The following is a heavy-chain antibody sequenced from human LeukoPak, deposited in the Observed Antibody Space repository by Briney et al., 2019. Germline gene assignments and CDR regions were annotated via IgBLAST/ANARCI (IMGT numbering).Heavy chain of an antibody. D-gene: IGHD2-2*03. V-gene: IGHV4-34*01. Sequence: PSETLSLTCAVYGGSFSGYSWSWIRQPPGKGLEWIGEINHSGSTNYNPSLKSRVTISVDTSKNQFSLKLSSVTAADTAVYYCARGVGYCSSTSCSYNWFDPWGQGTLVTVSS. CDR3: ARGVGYCSSTSCSYNWFDP. J-gene: IGHJ5*02. CDR1: GGSFSGYS. CDR2: INHSGST.